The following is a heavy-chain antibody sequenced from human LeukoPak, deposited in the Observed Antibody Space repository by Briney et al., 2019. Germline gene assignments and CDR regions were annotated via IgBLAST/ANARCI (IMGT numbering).Heavy chain of an antibody. CDR2: IEQDGSEK. CDR3: ARDPGIAAPSY. CDR1: GFTFSRYW. V-gene: IGHV3-7*01. J-gene: IGHJ4*02. D-gene: IGHD6-13*01. Sequence: GGSLRLSCEASGFTFSRYWMSWVRQAPGKGLEWVVNIEQDGSEKYYVDSVRGRFTISRDNAQNSLYLQMNSLRAEDTAVYFCARDPGIAAPSYWGQGTLVTVSS.